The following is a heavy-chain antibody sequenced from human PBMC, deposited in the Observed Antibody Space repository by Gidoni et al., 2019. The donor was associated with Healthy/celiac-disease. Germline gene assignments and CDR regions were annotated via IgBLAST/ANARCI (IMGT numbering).Heavy chain of an antibody. CDR1: GFTFSSYS. J-gene: IGHJ4*02. V-gene: IGHV3-21*01. D-gene: IGHD5-12*01. Sequence: EVQLVESGGGLVKPGGSLRLSCAASGFTFSSYSMNWVRQAPGKGLEWVSSISSSSSYIYYADSVKGRFTISRDNAKNSLYLQMNSLRAEDTAVYYCARDDRDGYNSGFDYWGQGTLVTVSS. CDR2: ISSSSSYI. CDR3: ARDDRDGYNSGFDY.